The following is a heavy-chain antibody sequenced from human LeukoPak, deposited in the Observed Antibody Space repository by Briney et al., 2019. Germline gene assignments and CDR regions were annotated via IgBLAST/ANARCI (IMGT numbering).Heavy chain of an antibody. CDR2: IIPIFGTA. CDR1: GGTFSSYA. D-gene: IGHD6-19*01. CDR3: ARGHSSGWTWDY. J-gene: IGHJ4*02. V-gene: IGHV1-69*13. Sequence: SVKVSCKASGGTFSSYAISWVRQAPGQGLEWKGGIIPIFGTANYAQKFQGRVTITADESTSTAYMELSSLRSEDTAVYYCARGHSSGWTWDYWGQGTLVTVSS.